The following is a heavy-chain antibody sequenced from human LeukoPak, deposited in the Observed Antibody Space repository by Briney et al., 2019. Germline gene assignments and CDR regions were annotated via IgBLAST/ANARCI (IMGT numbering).Heavy chain of an antibody. D-gene: IGHD2-2*01. CDR3: ARDYCSSTSCYGAYYYMDV. J-gene: IGHJ6*03. CDR2: IYTSGST. Sequence: PSETLSLTCTVPGGSISSYYWSWIRQPAGKGLEWIGRIYTSGSTNYNPSLKSRVTMSVDTSKNQFPLKLSSVTAADTAVYYCARDYCSSTSCYGAYYYMDVWGKGTTVTVSS. V-gene: IGHV4-4*07. CDR1: GGSISSYY.